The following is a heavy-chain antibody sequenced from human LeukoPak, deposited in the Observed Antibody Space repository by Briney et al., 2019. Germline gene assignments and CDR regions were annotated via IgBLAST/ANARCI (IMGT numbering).Heavy chain of an antibody. Sequence: ASVTVSCKASGYTFTGYYMHWVRQAPGQGLEWMGWISAYNGDTHYEQKFQGRVTLTTDTSTRTAYMELRSLRSDDTAMYYCARDPSNTSGWYIYFDYWGQGTLVTVSP. CDR1: GYTFTGYY. D-gene: IGHD6-19*01. CDR3: ARDPSNTSGWYIYFDY. V-gene: IGHV1-18*04. J-gene: IGHJ4*02. CDR2: ISAYNGDT.